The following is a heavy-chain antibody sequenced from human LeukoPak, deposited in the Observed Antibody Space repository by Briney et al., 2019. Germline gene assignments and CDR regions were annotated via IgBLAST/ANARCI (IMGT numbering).Heavy chain of an antibody. CDR2: ISSSSTDI. CDR1: GFTFRSYS. V-gene: IGHV3-21*01. D-gene: IGHD6-13*01. Sequence: PGGSLRLSCAASGFTFRSYSVNWVRQAPGKGLEWVSSISSSSTDIYYADSVKGRFTISRDNTKNSLYLQMYSLRAEDTAVYYFARDVSSSLNYWGQGTLVTVSS. CDR3: ARDVSSSLNY. J-gene: IGHJ4*02.